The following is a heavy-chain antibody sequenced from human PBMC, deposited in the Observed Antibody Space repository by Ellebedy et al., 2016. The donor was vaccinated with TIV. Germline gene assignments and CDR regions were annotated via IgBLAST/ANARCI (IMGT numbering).Heavy chain of an antibody. Sequence: GESLKISCAASGFTFRSEWMSWVRQAPGKGLEWVANIKEDGSEKDYVDLVKGRFTISSDNAKNSLYLQMNNLRVEDTAVYYCARAHYWGQGTLVTVSS. CDR1: GFTFRSEW. V-gene: IGHV3-7*01. CDR3: ARAHY. J-gene: IGHJ4*02. CDR2: IKEDGSEK. D-gene: IGHD3-10*01.